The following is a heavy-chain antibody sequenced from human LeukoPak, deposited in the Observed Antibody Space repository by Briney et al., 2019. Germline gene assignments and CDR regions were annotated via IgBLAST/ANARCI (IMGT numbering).Heavy chain of an antibody. CDR3: ARRDRVGATNWFDP. J-gene: IGHJ5*02. V-gene: IGHV3-21*01. Sequence: KSGGSLRLSCAASGFTFSSYSMNWVRQAPGKGLEWVSSISSSSSYIYYADSVKGRFTISRDNAKNSLYLRMNSLRAEDTAVYYCARRDRVGATNWFDPWGQGTLVTVSS. CDR1: GFTFSSYS. CDR2: ISSSSSYI. D-gene: IGHD1-26*01.